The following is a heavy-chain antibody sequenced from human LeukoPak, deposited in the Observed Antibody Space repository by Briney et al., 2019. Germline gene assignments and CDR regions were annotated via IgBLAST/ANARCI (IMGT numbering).Heavy chain of an antibody. V-gene: IGHV3-15*01. CDR3: TTDPESPIVVVPAAIVPYYYMDV. D-gene: IGHD2-2*02. CDR1: GFTFSSYA. J-gene: IGHJ6*03. CDR2: IKSKTGGGTT. Sequence: SGGSLRLSCAASGFTFSSYAMSWVRQAPGKGLEWVGRIKSKTGGGTTDYAAPVKGKFTISRDDSKNTLYLQMNSLKTEDTAVYYCTTDPESPIVVVPAAIVPYYYMDVWGKGTTVTVSS.